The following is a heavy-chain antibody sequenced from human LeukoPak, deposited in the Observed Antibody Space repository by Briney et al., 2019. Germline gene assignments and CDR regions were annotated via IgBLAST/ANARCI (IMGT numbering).Heavy chain of an antibody. CDR3: TIYSGSFPDAFDI. J-gene: IGHJ3*02. V-gene: IGHV3-73*01. D-gene: IGHD1-26*01. CDR2: IRSKANSFAT. Sequence: QPGRSLRLSCAASGFTFSGSAMHWVRQASGKGLEWVGHIRSKANSFATAYGVSVKGKFAISRDDSKNTAYLQMSSLKTEDTAVYYCTIYSGSFPDAFDIWGQGTMVTVSS. CDR1: GFTFSGSA.